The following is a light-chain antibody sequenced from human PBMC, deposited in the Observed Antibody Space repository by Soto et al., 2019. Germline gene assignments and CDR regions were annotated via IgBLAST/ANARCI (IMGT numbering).Light chain of an antibody. CDR3: QQYGSSPRT. V-gene: IGKV3-20*01. CDR2: GAF. J-gene: IGKJ1*01. CDR1: LSVSSNY. Sequence: EIVLTQSPGTLSLSPGERATLSCRASLSVSSNYLAWYQHKPGQAPRLPIFGAFSMATGIPDRFSGSGSGTDFTLSISRLEPEDFAVYYCQQYGSSPRTFGQGTKVEIK.